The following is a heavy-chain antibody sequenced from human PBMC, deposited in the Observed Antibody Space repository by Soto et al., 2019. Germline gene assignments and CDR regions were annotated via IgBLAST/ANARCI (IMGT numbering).Heavy chain of an antibody. CDR2: IFDSGST. V-gene: IGHV4-30-4*01. CDR1: GGSISGGGHS. Sequence: QVQLQESGPGLVKPSETLSLTCTVSGGSISGGGHSWSWIRQPPGKGLEWIGHIFDSGSTYYNPSLKSRLTISVDTSKNQFSLRVSSVTAADTAVYYCAREIMPLTNDWYFDLWGRGTLVTVSS. J-gene: IGHJ2*01. CDR3: AREIMPLTNDWYFDL. D-gene: IGHD2-8*01.